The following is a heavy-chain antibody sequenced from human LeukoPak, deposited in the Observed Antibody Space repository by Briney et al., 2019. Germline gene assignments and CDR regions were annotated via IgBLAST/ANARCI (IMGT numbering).Heavy chain of an antibody. CDR3: AKGPKQLSVGSRGYYFDY. CDR1: GFTFSIYA. Sequence: PGGSLRLSCAASGFTFSIYAISWVRQAPGEGLEWVSGISGSGDRRNYADSVKGRFTISRDISTNTLYLQMNSLRVEDTAVYYCAKGPKQLSVGSRGYYFDYWGQGTLVTVSS. V-gene: IGHV3-23*01. D-gene: IGHD6-13*01. CDR2: ISGSGDRR. J-gene: IGHJ4*02.